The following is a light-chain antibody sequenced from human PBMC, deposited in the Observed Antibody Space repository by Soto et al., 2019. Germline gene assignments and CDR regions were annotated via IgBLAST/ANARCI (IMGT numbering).Light chain of an antibody. V-gene: IGKV3D-11*01. Sequence: EIVLTQSPATLSLSPGERATLSCRASQGVSSYLALYQQKPGQAPRLLIYDASNRATGIPARFSGSGPGTDFTLTISSLEPEDFAVYYCQQRSNFTFGPGTKVDIK. CDR3: QQRSNFT. J-gene: IGKJ3*01. CDR1: QGVSSY. CDR2: DAS.